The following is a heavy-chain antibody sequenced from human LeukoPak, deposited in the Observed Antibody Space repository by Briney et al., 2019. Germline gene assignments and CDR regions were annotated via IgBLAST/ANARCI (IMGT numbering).Heavy chain of an antibody. D-gene: IGHD4-17*01. Sequence: GGSLRLSCAASGFTFDDYAMHWVRQAPGKGLEWVSGISWNSGSIGYADSVKGRFTISRDNAKNSLYLQMNSLRAEDTAVYYCARDRNYGRNWFDPWGQGTLVTVSS. J-gene: IGHJ5*02. V-gene: IGHV3-9*01. CDR2: ISWNSGSI. CDR1: GFTFDDYA. CDR3: ARDRNYGRNWFDP.